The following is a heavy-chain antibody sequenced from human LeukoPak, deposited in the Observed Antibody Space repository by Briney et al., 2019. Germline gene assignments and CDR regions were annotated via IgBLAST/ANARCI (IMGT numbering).Heavy chain of an antibody. V-gene: IGHV3-30*02. J-gene: IGHJ4*02. CDR2: IRYDGRNK. CDR3: ARALHASSGYYFDY. D-gene: IGHD3-22*01. CDR1: GFTFSSYG. Sequence: GGSLRLSCAASGFTFSSYGMHWVRQAPGKGLEWVAFIRYDGRNKYYADSVKGRFTISRDNSKNTLYVQMNSLRAEDTAVYYCARALHASSGYYFDYWGQGTLVTVSS.